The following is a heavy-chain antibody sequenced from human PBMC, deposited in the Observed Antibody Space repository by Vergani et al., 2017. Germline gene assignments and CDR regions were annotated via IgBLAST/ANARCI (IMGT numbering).Heavy chain of an antibody. V-gene: IGHV4-30-4*01. D-gene: IGHD6-13*01. CDR2: IYYSGST. Sequence: QVQLQESGPGLVKPSQTLSLTCTVSGGSISSGDYYWSWIRQPPGKGLEWIGYIYYSGSTNYNPSLKSRFTISVDTSKNQFSLKLSSVTAADTAVYYCARAAAGPAQRNWFDPWGQGTLVTVSS. CDR1: GGSISSGDYY. CDR3: ARAAAGPAQRNWFDP. J-gene: IGHJ5*02.